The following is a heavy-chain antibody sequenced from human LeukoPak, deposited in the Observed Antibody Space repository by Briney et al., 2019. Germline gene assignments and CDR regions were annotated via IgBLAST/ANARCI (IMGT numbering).Heavy chain of an antibody. J-gene: IGHJ4*02. Sequence: GGSLRLSCAASGFTFSSYAMHWVRQAPGKGLEWVAVISYDGSNKYYADSVKGRFTISRDNSKNTLYLQMNSLRAEDTAVYYCARGEGYCSSTSCYSSDYWGQGTLVTVSS. CDR3: ARGEGYCSSTSCYSSDY. CDR1: GFTFSSYA. D-gene: IGHD2-2*01. V-gene: IGHV3-30-3*01. CDR2: ISYDGSNK.